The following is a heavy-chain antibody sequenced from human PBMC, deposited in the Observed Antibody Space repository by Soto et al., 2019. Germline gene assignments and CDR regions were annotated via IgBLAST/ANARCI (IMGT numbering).Heavy chain of an antibody. CDR3: AAYSSGPDALDI. CDR2: IGTAGDT. V-gene: IGHV3-13*01. Sequence: GGSLRLSCAASGFTFSSYDIHWVRQATGKGLEWVSAIGTAGDTYYPGSVKGRFTISRENAKNSLYLQMNSLRAEDTAVYYCAAYSSGPDALDIWGKGTMVTVSS. D-gene: IGHD6-19*01. J-gene: IGHJ3*02. CDR1: GFTFSSYD.